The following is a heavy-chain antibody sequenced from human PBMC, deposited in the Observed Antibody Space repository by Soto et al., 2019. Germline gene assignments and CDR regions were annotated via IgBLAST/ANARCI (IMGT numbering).Heavy chain of an antibody. CDR1: GYTFRSYG. J-gene: IGHJ6*03. V-gene: IGHV1-18*01. CDR2: ISGYNGNT. Sequence: QVQLVQSGTEVKKPGASVKVSCKASGYTFRSYGISWVLQAPGQGPEWMGWISGYNGNTHYPQKFQGKVTMTTDTSTSTAYMELRSLRSDDTAVYYCAKADSNYAGRFSYYYMDVWGNGTLVTVSS. CDR3: AKADSNYAGRFSYYYMDV. D-gene: IGHD4-4*01.